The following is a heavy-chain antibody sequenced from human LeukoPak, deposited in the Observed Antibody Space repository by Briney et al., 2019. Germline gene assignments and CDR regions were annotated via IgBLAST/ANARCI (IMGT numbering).Heavy chain of an antibody. CDR2: ISSNGGST. CDR1: GFTFSNYA. CDR3: VKGPFQGTAGYFDY. V-gene: IGHV3-64D*09. Sequence: GGSLRLSCSASGFTFSNYAMHWVRQAPGKGLEYVSAISSNGGSTFYADSVKGRFTISRDNSKNTLYLQMSSLRAEDTAVYYCVKGPFQGTAGYFDYWGQGTLVTVSS. D-gene: IGHD6-13*01. J-gene: IGHJ4*02.